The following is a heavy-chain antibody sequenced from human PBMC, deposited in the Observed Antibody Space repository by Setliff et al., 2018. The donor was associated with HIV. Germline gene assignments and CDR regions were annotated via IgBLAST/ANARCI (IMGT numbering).Heavy chain of an antibody. Sequence: GWSLRLSCAASGFTFGSYSMNWVRQAPGKGLEWVSSISSSSSYIYYADSVKGRFTISRDNAKNSLYLQMNSLRAEDTAVYYCARIIGSAQGYYYGMDVWGQGTTVTVSS. CDR1: GFTFGSYS. D-gene: IGHD2-15*01. CDR2: ISSSSSYI. CDR3: ARIIGSAQGYYYGMDV. J-gene: IGHJ6*02. V-gene: IGHV3-21*01.